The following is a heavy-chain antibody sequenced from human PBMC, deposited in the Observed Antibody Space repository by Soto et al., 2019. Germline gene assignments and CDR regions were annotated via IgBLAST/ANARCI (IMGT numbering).Heavy chain of an antibody. CDR2: IYYSGST. V-gene: IGHV4-59*01. J-gene: IGHJ6*03. D-gene: IGHD3-16*02. Sequence: SETLSLTCTVSGGSISSYYWSWIRQPPGKGLEWIGYIYYSGSTNYNPSLKSRVTISVDTSKNQFSLELSSVTAADTAVYYCARGFYSGPYADYIWGSYRSYYYMDVWGKGTTVTVSS. CDR3: ARGFYSGPYADYIWGSYRSYYYMDV. CDR1: GGSISSYY.